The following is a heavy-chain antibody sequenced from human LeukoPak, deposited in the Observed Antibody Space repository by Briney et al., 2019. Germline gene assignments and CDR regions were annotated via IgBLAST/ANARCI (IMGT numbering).Heavy chain of an antibody. CDR3: ARAREEWLRTEGILGY. CDR2: IRYDGSNK. J-gene: IGHJ4*02. CDR1: GFTFSSYA. D-gene: IGHD5-12*01. Sequence: GGSLRLSCAASGFTFSSYAMHWVRQAPGKGLEWVAFIRYDGSNKYYADSVKGRFTISRDNSKNTLYLQMNSLRAEDTAVYYCARAREEWLRTEGILGYWGLGTLVTVSS. V-gene: IGHV3-30*02.